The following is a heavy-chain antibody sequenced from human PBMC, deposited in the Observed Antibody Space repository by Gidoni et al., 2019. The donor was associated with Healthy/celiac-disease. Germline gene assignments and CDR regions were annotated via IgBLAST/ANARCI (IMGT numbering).Heavy chain of an antibody. Sequence: QVQLVQSGAEVKKPGSSVKVSCQASGGTFSSYAIIWVRQAPGQGLEWMGGIIPIFGTANYAQKFQGRVTITADESTSTAYMELSSLRSEDTAVYYCARLLSIAARPGWFDPWGQGTLVTVSS. V-gene: IGHV1-69*01. CDR1: GGTFSSYA. CDR2: IIPIFGTA. D-gene: IGHD6-6*01. J-gene: IGHJ5*02. CDR3: ARLLSIAARPGWFDP.